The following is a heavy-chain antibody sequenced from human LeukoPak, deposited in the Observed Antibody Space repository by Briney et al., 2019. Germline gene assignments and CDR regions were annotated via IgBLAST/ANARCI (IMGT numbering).Heavy chain of an antibody. D-gene: IGHD3-16*01. CDR1: GFTFSDNY. Sequence: GGSLRLSCAASGFTFSDNYMTWVRQAPGKGLEWLSYISGNGGVIQYADSVKGRFTISRDNAKNLLYLQMNSLRADDTAVYYCARDHLYYEISGPRFDNWGQGTRVTVSS. CDR2: ISGNGGVI. V-gene: IGHV3-11*04. CDR3: ARDHLYYEISGPRFDN. J-gene: IGHJ4*02.